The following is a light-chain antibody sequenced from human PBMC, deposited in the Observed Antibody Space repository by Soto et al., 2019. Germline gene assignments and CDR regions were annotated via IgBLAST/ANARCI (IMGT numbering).Light chain of an antibody. CDR3: QQYGDWPPET. V-gene: IGKV3-15*01. J-gene: IGKJ2*01. CDR1: QSVSRN. CDR2: GAS. Sequence: EVVLTQSPATLSVSPGDRATLSCRASQSVSRNLAWYQQKPGQAPRLFIYGASTRATGVPARFSGSGSATEFTLSISSLQSEDVAVYYCQQYGDWPPETFGQGTKVDIK.